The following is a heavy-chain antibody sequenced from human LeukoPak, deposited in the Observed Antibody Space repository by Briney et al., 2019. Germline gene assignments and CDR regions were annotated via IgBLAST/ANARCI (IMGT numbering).Heavy chain of an antibody. Sequence: GGSLRLSCAASGFTFSGYWMSWVRQAPGKGPEWVASIRQDGSEKTYVDSVKGRFTISRDNTKNSLSLQLNGLRAEDTAVYYCARDGTAPGLYFDLWGQGTLVTVSS. D-gene: IGHD6-13*01. CDR1: GFTFSGYW. CDR3: ARDGTAPGLYFDL. J-gene: IGHJ4*01. CDR2: IRQDGSEK. V-gene: IGHV3-7*01.